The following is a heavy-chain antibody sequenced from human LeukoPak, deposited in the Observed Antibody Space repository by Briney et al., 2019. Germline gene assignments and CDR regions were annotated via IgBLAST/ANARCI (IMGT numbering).Heavy chain of an antibody. CDR2: ISSSSSYI. D-gene: IGHD6-6*01. CDR1: GFTFSSYS. Sequence: GGSLRLSCAASGFTFSSYSMNWVRQAPGKGLEWVSSISSSSSYIYYADSVKGRFTISRDNAKNSLYLQMNSLRAEDTAAYYCVSARPYYGMDVWGQGTTVTVSS. CDR3: VSARPYYGMDV. J-gene: IGHJ6*02. V-gene: IGHV3-21*01.